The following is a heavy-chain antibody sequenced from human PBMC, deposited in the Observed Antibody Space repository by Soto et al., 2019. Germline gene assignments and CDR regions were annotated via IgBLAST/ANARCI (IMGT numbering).Heavy chain of an antibody. J-gene: IGHJ6*02. CDR3: AREISSSWYKGYYYGMDV. Sequence: QVQLVESGGGVVQPGRSLRLSCAASGFTFSSYAMHWVRQAPGKGLAWVAVISYDGSNKYYADSVKGRFTISRDNSKNTLYLQMNSLRAEDTAVYYCAREISSSWYKGYYYGMDVCGQGTTVTVSS. D-gene: IGHD6-13*01. CDR2: ISYDGSNK. CDR1: GFTFSSYA. V-gene: IGHV3-30-3*01.